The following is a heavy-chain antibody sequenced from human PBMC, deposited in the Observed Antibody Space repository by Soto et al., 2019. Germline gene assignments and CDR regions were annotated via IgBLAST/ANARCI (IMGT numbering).Heavy chain of an antibody. CDR3: ARIFVWRFDP. Sequence: QVQLQESGPALVKPSETLSLTCSVSGDSISSSYWSWIRQPPGKGLEWIGSTYYSGNTNYNPSLKSRVTISVDTSKNQVSLRLNSVTAADTAVYYCARIFVWRFDPWGQGVLVTVSS. CDR2: TYYSGNT. D-gene: IGHD3-9*01. CDR1: GDSISSSY. J-gene: IGHJ5*02. V-gene: IGHV4-59*01.